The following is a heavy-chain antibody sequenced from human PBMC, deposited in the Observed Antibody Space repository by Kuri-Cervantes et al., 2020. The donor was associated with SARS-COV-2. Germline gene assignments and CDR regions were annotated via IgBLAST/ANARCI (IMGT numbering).Heavy chain of an antibody. V-gene: IGHV1-69*13. CDR1: GYTFTSYA. CDR3: ARDVGFGYSYGHSYGMDV. D-gene: IGHD5-18*01. J-gene: IGHJ6*02. Sequence: SVKVSCKASGYTFTSYAMHWVRQAPGQGLEWMGGIIPIFGTANYAQKFQGRVTITADESTSTAYMELSSLRSEDTAVYYCARDVGFGYSYGHSYGMDVWGQGTTVTVS. CDR2: IIPIFGTA.